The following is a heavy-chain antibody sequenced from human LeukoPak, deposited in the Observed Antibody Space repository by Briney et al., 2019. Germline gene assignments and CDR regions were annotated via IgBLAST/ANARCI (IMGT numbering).Heavy chain of an antibody. CDR1: GFTFSSYS. V-gene: IGHV3-21*01. CDR3: ARSSSRRYSGSYYGIDY. CDR2: ISSSSSYI. J-gene: IGHJ4*02. D-gene: IGHD1-26*01. Sequence: PGGSLRLSCAASGFTFSSYSMNWVRQAPGKGLEWVSSISSSSSYIYYADSVKGRFTISRDNAKNSLYLQMNSLRAEDTAVYYCARSSSRRYSGSYYGIDYWGQGTLVTVSS.